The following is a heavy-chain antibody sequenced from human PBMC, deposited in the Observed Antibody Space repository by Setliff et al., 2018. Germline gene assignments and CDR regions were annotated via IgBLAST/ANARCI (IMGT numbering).Heavy chain of an antibody. CDR1: GFTFSNYR. J-gene: IGHJ4*02. V-gene: IGHV3-48*04. CDR3: ARTTGYRLEGDFDY. CDR2: ISSSSTPI. Sequence: PGGSLRLSCAASGFTFSNYRMNWVRQAPGKGLEWISYISSSSTPIYYADSVKGRFTISRDNAKNSLYLQMTSLRAEDTAIYYCARTTGYRLEGDFDYWGQGTLVTVSS. D-gene: IGHD3-16*01.